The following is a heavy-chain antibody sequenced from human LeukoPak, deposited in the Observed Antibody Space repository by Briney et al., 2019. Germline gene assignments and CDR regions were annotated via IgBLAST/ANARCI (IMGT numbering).Heavy chain of an antibody. Sequence: SETLSLTCTVSGGSISSSSYYWGWISQPPGKGLEWIGSIYYSGSTYYNPSLKSRVTISVDTSKNQFSLKLSSVTAADTAVYYCSTLTWIQPDYWRQGTLVTVSS. V-gene: IGHV4-39*01. J-gene: IGHJ4*02. CDR2: IYYSGST. D-gene: IGHD5-18*01. CDR3: STLTWIQPDY. CDR1: GGSISSSSYY.